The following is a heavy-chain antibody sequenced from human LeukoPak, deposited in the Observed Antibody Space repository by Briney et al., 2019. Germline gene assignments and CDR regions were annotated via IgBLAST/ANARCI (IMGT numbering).Heavy chain of an antibody. J-gene: IGHJ4*02. V-gene: IGHV1-2*02. CDR2: INPNSGGT. CDR1: GYTFTGYY. D-gene: IGHD1-1*01. CDR3: ARLNTTGESFDY. Sequence: ASVKVSCKASGYTFTGYYMHWVRQAPGQGLEWMGWINPNSGGTNYAQKFQGRVTMTRDTSISTAYMELSRLRSDDTAVYYCARLNTTGESFDYWGQGTLVTVSS.